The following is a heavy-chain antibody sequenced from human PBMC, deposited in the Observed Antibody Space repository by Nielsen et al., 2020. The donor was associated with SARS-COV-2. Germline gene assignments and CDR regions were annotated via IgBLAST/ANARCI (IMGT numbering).Heavy chain of an antibody. CDR3: ARGRYYGSGSSKYYYGMDV. Sequence: SETLSLTCAVYGGSFSGYYWSWIRQPPGKGLEWIGYIYYSGSTYYNPSLKSRVTISVDTSKNQFSLKLSSVTAADTAVYYCARGRYYGSGSSKYYYGMDVWGQGTTVTVSS. J-gene: IGHJ6*02. V-gene: IGHV4-30-4*01. D-gene: IGHD3-10*01. CDR1: GGSFSGYY. CDR2: IYYSGST.